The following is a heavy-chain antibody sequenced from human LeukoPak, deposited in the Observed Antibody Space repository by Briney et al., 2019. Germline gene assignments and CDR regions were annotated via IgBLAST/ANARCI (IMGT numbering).Heavy chain of an antibody. CDR3: AKVSRVATIRY. V-gene: IGHV3-30*07. D-gene: IGHD5-12*01. J-gene: IGHJ4*02. CDR1: GFTFSSYA. Sequence: GGSLRLSCAASGFTFSSYAMRWVRQAPGKGLEWVAVISYDGSSKYYADSVKGRFTISRDNSKNTLYLQMNSLRAEDTAVYYCAKVSRVATIRYWGQGTLVTVSS. CDR2: ISYDGSSK.